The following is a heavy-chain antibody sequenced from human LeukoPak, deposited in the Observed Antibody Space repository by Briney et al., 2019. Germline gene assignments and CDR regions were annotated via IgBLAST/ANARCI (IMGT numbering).Heavy chain of an antibody. CDR1: GLTFSSHW. J-gene: IGHJ4*02. D-gene: IGHD5-18*01. CDR3: ARSLWPEDY. Sequence: GGSLRLSSAASGLTFSSHWMSWVRQAPGKGLEWVANIKQDGSEKNYVDSVKGRFTISRGDAKTSLYLQMNSLRAEDTAVYYCARSLWPEDYWGQGTLVTVSS. CDR2: IKQDGSEK. V-gene: IGHV3-7*01.